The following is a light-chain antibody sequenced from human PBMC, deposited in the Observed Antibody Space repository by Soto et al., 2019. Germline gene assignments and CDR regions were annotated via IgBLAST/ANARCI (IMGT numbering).Light chain of an antibody. J-gene: IGLJ1*01. CDR3: SSYTSSKTYV. V-gene: IGLV2-14*01. CDR2: EVS. Sequence: QSALTQPASVSGSPGQSITISCTGTSSDVGGYNYVSWYQQYSGKAPRFLIYEVSNRPSGVSDRFSGSKSGNTASLTISGLQAEDEADYYCSSYTSSKTYVFGTGTKLTVL. CDR1: SSDVGGYNY.